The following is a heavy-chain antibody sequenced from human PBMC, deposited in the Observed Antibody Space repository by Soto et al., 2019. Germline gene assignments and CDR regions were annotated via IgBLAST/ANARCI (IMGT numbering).Heavy chain of an antibody. J-gene: IGHJ4*02. Sequence: EVQLLESGGGLVQPGGSLRLSCAASGFTFSSYAMRWVRQAPVKGLEWVSAISGSGGSTYYADSVKGRFTISRDNPKNTLYLQRNSLRAEDTAVYYCARRGSGSYYDYWGQGTLVTVSS. CDR3: ARRGSGSYYDY. CDR2: ISGSGGST. V-gene: IGHV3-23*01. D-gene: IGHD1-26*01. CDR1: GFTFSSYA.